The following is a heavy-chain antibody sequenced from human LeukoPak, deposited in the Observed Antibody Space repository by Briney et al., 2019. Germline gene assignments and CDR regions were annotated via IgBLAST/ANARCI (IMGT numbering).Heavy chain of an antibody. J-gene: IGHJ4*02. CDR1: GYTFTAYY. D-gene: IGHD5-12*01. CDR3: ARGNMEWLPFDY. Sequence: ASVKVSCKASGYTFTAYYMHWVRQAPGQGLEWMGWINPNSGGTNYAQKFQGRVTMTRDTSISTAYMELSRLRSDDRAVYYCARGNMEWLPFDYWGQGTLVTVSS. CDR2: INPNSGGT. V-gene: IGHV1-2*02.